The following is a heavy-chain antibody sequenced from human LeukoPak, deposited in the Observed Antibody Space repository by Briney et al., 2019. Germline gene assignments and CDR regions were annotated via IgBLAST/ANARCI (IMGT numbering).Heavy chain of an antibody. D-gene: IGHD6-25*01. J-gene: IGHJ4*02. CDR1: GGSISSYY. Sequence: SETLSLTCTVSGGSISSYYWNWIRQPPGKGLEWIGYIYHSGSTNYNPSLKSRVTISLDTSKNQFSLKLTSATAADTAVYHCARDLAGFDYWGQGTLVTVSS. CDR2: IYHSGST. CDR3: ARDLAGFDY. V-gene: IGHV4-59*01.